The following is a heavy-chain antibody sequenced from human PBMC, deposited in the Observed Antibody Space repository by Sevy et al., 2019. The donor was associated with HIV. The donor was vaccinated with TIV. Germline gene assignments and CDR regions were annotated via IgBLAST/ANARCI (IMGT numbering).Heavy chain of an antibody. D-gene: IGHD5-12*01. CDR2: ITRNSYEAYGGTT. CDR1: GFSFDDYA. Sequence: GGSLRLSCTTSGFSFDDYAMSWFRQAPGKGLEGVAFITRNSYEAYGGTTDYAASVKGGFIISRDDSKSIAYLQMNSLKTEDTAVYYCTRGLATADTPEYYFDYWGQGTLVTVSS. CDR3: TRGLATADTPEYYFDY. V-gene: IGHV3-49*03. J-gene: IGHJ4*02.